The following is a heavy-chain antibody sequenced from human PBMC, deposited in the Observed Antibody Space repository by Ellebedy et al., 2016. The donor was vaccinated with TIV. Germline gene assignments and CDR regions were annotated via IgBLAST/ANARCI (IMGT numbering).Heavy chain of an antibody. CDR2: ISYDGINE. D-gene: IGHD3-9*01. V-gene: IGHV3-30*18. CDR1: GFTFSSYG. CDR3: AKEGYFDWLFGEDYFDY. Sequence: PGGSLRLSCAASGFTFSSYGMHWVRQAPGTGLDWVAVISYDGINEYSADSVKGRFTISRDNSKNTLYLQMNSLRTEDTAVYYCAKEGYFDWLFGEDYFDYWGQGTLVTVSS. J-gene: IGHJ4*02.